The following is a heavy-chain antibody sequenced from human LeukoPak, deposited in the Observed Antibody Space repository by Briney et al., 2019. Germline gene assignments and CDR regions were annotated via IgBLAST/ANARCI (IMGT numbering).Heavy chain of an antibody. Sequence: GGSLRLSCAASGFTFSNFAMSWVRQAPGKGLECVSLISANGGATYYADSVKGRFTISRDNSKSTLYLQMNSLRADDTAVYYCAKSSGSPCYMDYWGQGTLVPVAS. CDR3: AKSSGSPCYMDY. D-gene: IGHD3-10*01. V-gene: IGHV3-23*01. CDR2: ISANGGAT. CDR1: GFTFSNFA. J-gene: IGHJ4*02.